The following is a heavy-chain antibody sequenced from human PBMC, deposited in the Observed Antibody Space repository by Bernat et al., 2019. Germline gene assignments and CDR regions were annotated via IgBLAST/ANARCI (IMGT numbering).Heavy chain of an antibody. CDR1: GFTFSSYA. CDR3: AKDRPRVVIDAFDI. D-gene: IGHD4-23*01. J-gene: IGHJ3*02. Sequence: EVQLLESGGGLVQPGGSLRLSCAASGFTFSSYAMTWVRQAPGKGLEWVSGIIGSGGSTYYADSVKGRFTISRDNSKTTLYLQMKSLRAEDTAIYYCAKDRPRVVIDAFDIWGQGTMVTVSS. CDR2: IIGSGGST. V-gene: IGHV3-23*01.